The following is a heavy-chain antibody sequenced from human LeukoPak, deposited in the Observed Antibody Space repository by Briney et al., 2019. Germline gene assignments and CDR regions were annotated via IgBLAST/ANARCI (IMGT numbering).Heavy chain of an antibody. CDR2: IYPGDSDT. D-gene: IGHD6-6*01. CDR1: GFTFTNYW. V-gene: IGHV5-51*01. Sequence: GESLMISCQTSGFTFTNYWIGWVRQMPGKGLEWMGIIYPGDSDTKYSPSFRGQVTMSADKSTSTAYLQWGSLKASDTAMYFCARGDASMATGFNYWGQGTLVTVSS. CDR3: ARGDASMATGFNY. J-gene: IGHJ4*01.